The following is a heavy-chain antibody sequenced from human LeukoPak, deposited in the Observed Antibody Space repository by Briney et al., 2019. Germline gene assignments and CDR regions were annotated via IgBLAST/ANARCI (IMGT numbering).Heavy chain of an antibody. CDR2: VYYSGIT. CDR1: GGSISSSSYY. J-gene: IGHJ5*02. V-gene: IGHV4-39*07. D-gene: IGHD2-2*01. Sequence: SETLSLTCSVSGGSISSSSYYWGWIRQPPGKGLEWIGSVYYSGITYYNPSLKSRVTISLDTSKNQFSLKLSSVTAADTAVYYCARGGRDYYQLLRPRGFDPWGQGTLVTVSS. CDR3: ARGGRDYYQLLRPRGFDP.